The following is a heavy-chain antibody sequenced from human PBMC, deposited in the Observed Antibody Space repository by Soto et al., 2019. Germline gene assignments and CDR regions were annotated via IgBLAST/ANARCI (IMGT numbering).Heavy chain of an antibody. CDR2: VYYSGNT. CDR1: GGSLSSYD. CDR3: RNLPWADYGGISAP. V-gene: IGHV4-59*01. Sequence: SVTLCVTCTVSGGSLSSYDGTWIRKKPGKGLKWIGSVYYSGNTYYNPSLKSRVTISVDTSKNQFALKLGSFTAADAAVCYCRNLPWADYGGISAPGAQGPLVTVSS. J-gene: IGHJ5*02. D-gene: IGHD4-17*01.